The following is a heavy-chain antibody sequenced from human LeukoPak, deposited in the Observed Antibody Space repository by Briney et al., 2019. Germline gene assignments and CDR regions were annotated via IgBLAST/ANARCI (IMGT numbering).Heavy chain of an antibody. CDR2: SNHGGTT. J-gene: IGHJ4*02. CDR3: ARAQLGGPVDY. Sequence: SETLSLTCAVYGGSFSGYYWSWIRQPPGKGLEWIGESNHGGTTNYNPSLKSRVTISVDTSKNQFSLKLDSVTAADTAVYYCARAQLGGPVDYWGRGTLVTVSS. CDR1: GGSFSGYY. V-gene: IGHV4-34*01. D-gene: IGHD3-16*01.